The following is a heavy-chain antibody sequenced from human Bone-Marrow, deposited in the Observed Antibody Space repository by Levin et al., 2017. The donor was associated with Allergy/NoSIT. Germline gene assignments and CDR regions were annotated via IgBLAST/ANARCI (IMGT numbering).Heavy chain of an antibody. V-gene: IGHV4-39*01. Sequence: SETLSLTCTVSGGSISSSSYYWGWIRQPPGKGLEWIGSIYYSGSTYYNPSLKSRVTISVDTSKNQFSLKLSSVTAADTAVYYCARLSWSGYYPDYWGQGTLVTVSS. CDR3: ARLSWSGYYPDY. CDR2: IYYSGST. D-gene: IGHD3-3*01. J-gene: IGHJ4*02. CDR1: GGSISSSSYY.